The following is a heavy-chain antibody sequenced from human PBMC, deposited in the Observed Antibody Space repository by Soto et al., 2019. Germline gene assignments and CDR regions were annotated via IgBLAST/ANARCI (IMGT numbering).Heavy chain of an antibody. Sequence: SETLSLTCTVSGGSISSSSYYWGWIRQPPGKGLEWIGSIYYSGSTYYNPSLKSRVTISVDTSKNQFPLKLSSVTAADTAVYYCARPRSQHYYGSGSYYEFDYWGQGTLVTVSS. CDR2: IYYSGST. J-gene: IGHJ4*02. V-gene: IGHV4-39*01. D-gene: IGHD3-10*01. CDR1: GGSISSSSYY. CDR3: ARPRSQHYYGSGSYYEFDY.